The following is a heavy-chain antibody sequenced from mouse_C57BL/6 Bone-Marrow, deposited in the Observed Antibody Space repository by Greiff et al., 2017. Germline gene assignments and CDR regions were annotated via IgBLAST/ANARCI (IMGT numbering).Heavy chain of an antibody. V-gene: IGHV14-3*01. CDR2: IGPANGNT. Sequence: EVKLVESVAELVRPGASVKLSCTASGFTIKNTYMHWVKQSPEQGLEWIGKIGPANGNTKYAAKFQGRATITADTSSNTAYLQLSSLTSEDTAIYYCARVWYACDYWGQGTTLTVSS. CDR1: GFTIKNTY. J-gene: IGHJ2*01. D-gene: IGHD2-14*01. CDR3: ARVWYACDY.